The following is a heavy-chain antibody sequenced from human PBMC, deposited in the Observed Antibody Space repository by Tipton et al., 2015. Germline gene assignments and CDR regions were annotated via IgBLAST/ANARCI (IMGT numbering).Heavy chain of an antibody. D-gene: IGHD4-23*01. V-gene: IGHV4-38-2*01. CDR3: ARARGRHGGLFDS. CDR1: AYSISSDYY. CDR2: ISHSGNT. J-gene: IGHJ4*02. Sequence: LRLSCAVSAYSISSDYYWGWIRQPPGKGLEWIGSISHSGNTYYNPSLKSRVTMSRDTSKNQFSLKMGSVTASDTAVYYCARARGRHGGLFDSWGQGILVTVSS.